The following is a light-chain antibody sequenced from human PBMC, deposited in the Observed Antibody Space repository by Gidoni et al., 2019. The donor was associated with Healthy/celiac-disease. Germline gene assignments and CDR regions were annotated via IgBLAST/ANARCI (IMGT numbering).Light chain of an antibody. Sequence: DIQMTQSPSTLSASVGDRVTITCRASQSISSWLALYQQKPGKAPKLLIYKASSLESVVPSRFSGSGSGTEFTLTISSLQPDDFATYYYQQYNSYSWTFXQXTKVEIK. J-gene: IGKJ1*01. CDR2: KAS. V-gene: IGKV1-5*03. CDR3: QQYNSYSWT. CDR1: QSISSW.